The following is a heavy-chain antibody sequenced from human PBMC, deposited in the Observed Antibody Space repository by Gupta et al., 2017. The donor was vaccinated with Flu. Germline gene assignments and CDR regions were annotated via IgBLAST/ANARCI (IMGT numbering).Heavy chain of an antibody. D-gene: IGHD3-22*01. CDR3: TRAPYDSSGYPSGIYYYYGMDV. J-gene: IGHJ6*02. V-gene: IGHV4-4*02. Sequence: QVQLQESGPGLVKPSGTLSLTCAVPGGSISSSNWWRWVRQPPGKGLEWIGEIYHSGSTNYNPSLKSRVTISVDKSKNQFSLKLSSVTAADTAVYYCTRAPYDSSGYPSGIYYYYGMDVWGQGTTVTVSS. CDR1: GGSISSSNW. CDR2: IYHSGST.